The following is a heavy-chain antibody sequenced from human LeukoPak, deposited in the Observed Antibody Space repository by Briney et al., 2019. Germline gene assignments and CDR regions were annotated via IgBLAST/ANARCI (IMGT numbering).Heavy chain of an antibody. D-gene: IGHD3-10*01. J-gene: IGHJ3*02. CDR3: ARGLRPKITTMVRGVNAAFDI. V-gene: IGHV4-34*01. CDR2: INHSGST. CDR1: GGSFSGYY. Sequence: PSETLSLTCAVYGGSFSGYYWSWIRQPPGKGLEWIGEINHSGSTNYNPSLKSRVTISVDTSKNQFSLKLSSVTAAATAVYYCARGLRPKITTMVRGVNAAFDIRGQGTMLTVSS.